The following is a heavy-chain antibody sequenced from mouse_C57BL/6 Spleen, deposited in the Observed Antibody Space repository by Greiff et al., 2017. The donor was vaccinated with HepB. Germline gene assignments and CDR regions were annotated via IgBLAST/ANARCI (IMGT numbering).Heavy chain of an antibody. CDR2: IHPSDSDT. CDR1: GYTFTSYW. CDR3: AIYYGNYVGFAY. Sequence: VKLQQPGAELVKPGASVKVSCKASGYTFTSYWMHWVKQRPGQGLEWIGRIHPSDSDTNYNQKFKGKATLTVDKSSSTAYMQLSSLTSEDSAVYYCAIYYGNYVGFAYWGQGTLVTVSA. J-gene: IGHJ3*01. D-gene: IGHD2-1*01. V-gene: IGHV1-74*01.